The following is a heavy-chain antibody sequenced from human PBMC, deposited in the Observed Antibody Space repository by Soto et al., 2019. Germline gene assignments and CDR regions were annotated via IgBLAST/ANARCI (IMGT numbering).Heavy chain of an antibody. CDR1: GGSVSSSSYY. J-gene: IGHJ3*02. CDR3: ARHTQRLRCFDI. Sequence: QLQLQESGPGLVKPSETLSLTCTVSGGSVSSSSYYWGWIRQPPGKGLEWIGSIYYSGSTYYNPSLQSRVTISVDTSKNQFSLKLSSVTAADTAVYYCARHTQRLRCFDIWGQGKMVTVSS. CDR2: IYYSGST. V-gene: IGHV4-39*01. D-gene: IGHD4-17*01.